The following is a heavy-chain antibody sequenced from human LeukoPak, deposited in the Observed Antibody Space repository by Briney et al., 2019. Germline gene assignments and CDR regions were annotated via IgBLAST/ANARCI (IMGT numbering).Heavy chain of an antibody. J-gene: IGHJ4*02. CDR1: GFSVTTTY. Sequence: GGSLRLSCGVSGFSVTTTYMTWVRQAPGKGPEWVSLIFGESMTTYADSVKGRFTISRDNSKNTVYLQMNRLRAEDTAMYFCVRDKGLGRTERFDSWGQGTLVTVST. CDR2: IFGESMT. V-gene: IGHV3-53*01. D-gene: IGHD3/OR15-3a*01. CDR3: VRDKGLGRTERFDS.